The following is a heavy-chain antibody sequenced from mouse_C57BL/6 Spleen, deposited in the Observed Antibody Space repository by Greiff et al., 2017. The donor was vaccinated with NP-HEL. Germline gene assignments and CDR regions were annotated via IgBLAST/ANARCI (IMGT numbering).Heavy chain of an antibody. V-gene: IGHV1-80*01. Sequence: QVHVKQPGAELVKPGASVKISCKASGYAFSSYWMNWVKQRPGKGLEWIGQIYPGDGDTNYNGKFKGKATLTADKSSSTAYMQLSSLTSEDSAVYFCARGSPYYAMDYWGQGTSVTVSS. CDR3: ARGSPYYAMDY. J-gene: IGHJ4*01. CDR2: IYPGDGDT. CDR1: GYAFSSYW.